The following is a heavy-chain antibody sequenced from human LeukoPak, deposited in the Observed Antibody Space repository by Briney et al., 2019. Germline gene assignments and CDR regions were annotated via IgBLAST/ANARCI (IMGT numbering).Heavy chain of an antibody. D-gene: IGHD3-10*01. Sequence: GGSLRLFCAASGFTFSRYSMNWVRQAPGKGLEWVSSISSSSNYIYYAESVKGRFTISRDNAKNSLYLQMNSLRAEDTAVYYCARDRRCYGSGSYQPVDYWGQGTLVTVSS. CDR3: ARDRRCYGSGSYQPVDY. V-gene: IGHV3-21*01. CDR1: GFTFSRYS. CDR2: ISSSSNYI. J-gene: IGHJ4*02.